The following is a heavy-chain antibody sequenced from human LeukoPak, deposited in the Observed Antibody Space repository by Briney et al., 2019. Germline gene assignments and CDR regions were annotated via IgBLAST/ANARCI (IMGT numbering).Heavy chain of an antibody. CDR1: GFTFSTYA. CDR3: ARGGYYGPYNWFDP. V-gene: IGHV3-23*01. Sequence: GGSLRLSCAASGFTFSTYAVNWVRQAPGKGLEWVSTISGSGDSTYYADSVKGRFTISRDNSKNTLYLQMNSLRAEDTAVYYCARGGYYGPYNWFDPWGQGTLVTVSS. CDR2: ISGSGDST. D-gene: IGHD3-3*01. J-gene: IGHJ5*02.